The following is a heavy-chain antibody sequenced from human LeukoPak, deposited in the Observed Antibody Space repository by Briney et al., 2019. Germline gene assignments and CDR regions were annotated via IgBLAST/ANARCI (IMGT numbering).Heavy chain of an antibody. CDR3: ASPYRGYSYGVAY. D-gene: IGHD5-18*01. CDR2: ISWNSGSI. V-gene: IGHV3-9*01. CDR1: GFTFDDYA. J-gene: IGHJ4*02. Sequence: GRSLRLSCAASGFTFDDYAMHWVRQAPGKGLEWVSGISWNSGSISYADSVKGRFTISRDNAKNSLYLQMNSLGAEDTALYYCASPYRGYSYGVAYWGQGTLVTVSS.